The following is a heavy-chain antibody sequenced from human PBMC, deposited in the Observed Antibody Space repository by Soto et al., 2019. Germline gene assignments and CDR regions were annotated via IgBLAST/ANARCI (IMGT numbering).Heavy chain of an antibody. V-gene: IGHV3-30-3*01. J-gene: IGHJ4*02. CDR2: ISYDGSNK. D-gene: IGHD3-3*01. CDR3: ARDMGVGFDY. Sequence: QVQLVESGGGVVQPGRSLRLSCAASGFTFSSYAMHWVRQAPGKGLEWVAVISYDGSNKYYADSVKGRFTISRDNSKNTLYLQMNRLRAEDTAVYYCARDMGVGFDYWGQGTLVTVSS. CDR1: GFTFSSYA.